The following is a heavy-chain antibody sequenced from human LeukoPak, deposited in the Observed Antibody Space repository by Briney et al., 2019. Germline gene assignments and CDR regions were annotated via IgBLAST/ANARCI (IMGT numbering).Heavy chain of an antibody. V-gene: IGHV3-23*01. Sequence: GRSLRLSCAASGFTFSSYAMHWVRQAPGKGLEWVSAISGSGGSTYYADSVKGRFTISRDNSKNTLYLQMNSLRAEDTAVYYCAKSETYYYDSSGYPWDYWGQGTLVTVSS. CDR1: GFTFSSYA. CDR3: AKSETYYYDSSGYPWDY. D-gene: IGHD3-22*01. CDR2: ISGSGGST. J-gene: IGHJ4*02.